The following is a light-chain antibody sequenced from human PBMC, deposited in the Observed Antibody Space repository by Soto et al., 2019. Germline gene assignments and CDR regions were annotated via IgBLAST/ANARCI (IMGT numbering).Light chain of an antibody. CDR3: QQYGSSRRT. J-gene: IGKJ1*01. CDR2: GAS. Sequence: EIVFTHSPGTLSFSPVERATLSCRASQSVSGSYLAWYQQKPGQAPRLLIYGASSRATGIPDRFSGTGSGTDFTLTISRLEPEDFAVYYCQQYGSSRRTFGQGTKVDI. V-gene: IGKV3-20*01. CDR1: QSVSGSY.